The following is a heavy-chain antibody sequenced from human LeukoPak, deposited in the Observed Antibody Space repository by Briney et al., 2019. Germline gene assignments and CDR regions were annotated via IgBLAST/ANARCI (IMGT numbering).Heavy chain of an antibody. CDR3: GRWKDY. V-gene: IGHV4-59*01. Sequence: PSETLSLTCTVSGGSISSYYWSWIRQAPGKGLEWIGHIYYSGSTNYNPSLKSRVTTSVDTPKNQFSLKLSSVTAADTAVYYCGRWKDYWGQGTLVTVSS. CDR2: IYYSGST. D-gene: IGHD1-1*01. CDR1: GGSISSYY. J-gene: IGHJ4*02.